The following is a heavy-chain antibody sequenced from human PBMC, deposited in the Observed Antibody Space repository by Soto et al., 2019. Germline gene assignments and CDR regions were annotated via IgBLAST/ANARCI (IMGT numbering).Heavy chain of an antibody. CDR1: SGSFSGYY. V-gene: IGHV4-34*01. CDR3: ARAPKVSGSSQTRPDF. CDR2: ISQSGNT. Sequence: TSETLSLTCSIYSGSFSGYYWSWIRQPPGKGLEWIGEISQSGNTNYSPSLKSRVSISIDTSMKQFSLNLASVSAADTAVYYCARAPKVSGSSQTRPDFWGQGTLVTVS. D-gene: IGHD6-6*01. J-gene: IGHJ4*02.